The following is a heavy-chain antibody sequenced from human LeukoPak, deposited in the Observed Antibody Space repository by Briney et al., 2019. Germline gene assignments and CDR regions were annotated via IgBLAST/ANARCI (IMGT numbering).Heavy chain of an antibody. CDR3: AKGYATHRIYGRADRKARYCYSYMDV. D-gene: IGHD2-15*01. Sequence: PGGSLRLSCAASGFTFSSYGMSWVRQAPGKGLEWVSAISGSGGSTYYADSVKGRFTISRDNSKNKLYLQMNSLRAEDTAVYYCAKGYATHRIYGRADRKARYCYSYMDVWGKGTTVTISS. CDR1: GFTFSSYG. CDR2: ISGSGGST. V-gene: IGHV3-23*01. J-gene: IGHJ6*03.